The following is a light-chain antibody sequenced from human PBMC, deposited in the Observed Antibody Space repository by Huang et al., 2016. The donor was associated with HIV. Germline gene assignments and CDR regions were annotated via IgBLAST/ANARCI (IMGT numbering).Light chain of an antibody. J-gene: IGKJ1*01. CDR1: QSVGSN. V-gene: IGKV3-15*01. CDR3: QQYNKWPRA. Sequence: EIVMPQSPATLSVSPGESATLSCRASQSVGSNLAWYQQKPGHSPRLLIYGASTRATDIPARFSGSGSGTEFTLTISSLQSEDFAVYYCQQYNKWPRAIGQGTKVAVK. CDR2: GAS.